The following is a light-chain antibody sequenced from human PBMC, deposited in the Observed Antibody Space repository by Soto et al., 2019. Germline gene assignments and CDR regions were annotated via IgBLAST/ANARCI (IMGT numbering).Light chain of an antibody. CDR1: QSISSW. CDR2: KAS. Sequence: DIQVTQSRSTLSASVGDRVTITCRASQSISSWLAWYQQKPGKAPKLLIYKASSLESGVPSRFSGSGSGTEFTLTISSLQPDDFATYYCQQYNSYWTFGQGTKVEIK. J-gene: IGKJ1*01. V-gene: IGKV1-5*03. CDR3: QQYNSYWT.